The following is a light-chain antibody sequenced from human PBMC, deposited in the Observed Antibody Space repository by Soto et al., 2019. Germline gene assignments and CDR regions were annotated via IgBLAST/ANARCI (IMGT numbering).Light chain of an antibody. J-gene: IGKJ5*01. V-gene: IGKV1-39*01. CDR3: QQSYSTPPH. CDR1: QSISSY. Sequence: DIQMTQSPSSLSASVGDSVTITCRASQSISSYLNWYQQKPGKAPKLLIYAASSLQSGVPSRFSGSGSGTDFTLTISSLQPEDFATYYCQQSYSTPPHFGQGTRLEIK. CDR2: AAS.